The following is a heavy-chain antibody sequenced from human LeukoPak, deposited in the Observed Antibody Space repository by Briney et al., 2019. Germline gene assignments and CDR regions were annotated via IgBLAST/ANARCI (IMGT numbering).Heavy chain of an antibody. D-gene: IGHD2-15*01. Sequence: GRSLRLSCAASGFTFSSYGMHWVRQAPGKGLEWVAVISYDGSNKYYADSVKGRFTISRDNSKNTLYLQMNSLSAEDTAVYYCAKVASVGMDVWGQGTTVTVSS. V-gene: IGHV3-30*18. CDR2: ISYDGSNK. J-gene: IGHJ6*02. CDR3: AKVASVGMDV. CDR1: GFTFSSYG.